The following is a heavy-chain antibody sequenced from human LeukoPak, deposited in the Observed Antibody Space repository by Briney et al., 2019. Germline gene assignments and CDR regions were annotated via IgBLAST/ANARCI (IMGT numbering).Heavy chain of an antibody. CDR1: GGSISSYY. Sequence: SETLSLTCTVSGGSISSYYWSWIRQPPGRGLEWIGYIYYSGSTNYNRSLKSRVTISVDTSKNQFSLKLSSVTAADTAVYYCARVYYSSSYDYWYFDLWGRGTLVTVSS. CDR3: ARVYYSSSYDYWYFDL. D-gene: IGHD6-13*01. CDR2: IYYSGST. J-gene: IGHJ2*01. V-gene: IGHV4-59*01.